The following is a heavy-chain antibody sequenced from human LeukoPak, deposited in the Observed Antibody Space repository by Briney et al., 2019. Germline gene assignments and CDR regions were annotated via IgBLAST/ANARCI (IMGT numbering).Heavy chain of an antibody. J-gene: IGHJ4*02. Sequence: PGGSLRLSCAASGFTFSTYSMTWVRQAPGKGLEWVSYISSSSSTIYYADSVKGRFTISRDNAKNSLYLQMNSLRAEDTAVYYCARMYSSSPFDYWGQGTLVTVSS. D-gene: IGHD6-6*01. CDR2: ISSSSSTI. CDR1: GFTFSTYS. CDR3: ARMYSSSPFDY. V-gene: IGHV3-48*01.